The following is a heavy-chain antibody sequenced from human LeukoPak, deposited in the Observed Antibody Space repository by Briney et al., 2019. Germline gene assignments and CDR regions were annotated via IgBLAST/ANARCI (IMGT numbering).Heavy chain of an antibody. CDR2: ISGSGGST. V-gene: IGHV3-23*01. D-gene: IGHD3-10*01. CDR3: ANTYYYGSGSYYTRFDY. Sequence: GGSLRLSCAASGFTFSAYSMNWVRQAPGKGLEWVSAISGSGGSTYYADSVKGRFTISRDNSKNTLYLQMNSLRAEDTAVYYCANTYYYGSGSYYTRFDYWGQGTLVTVSS. J-gene: IGHJ4*02. CDR1: GFTFSAYS.